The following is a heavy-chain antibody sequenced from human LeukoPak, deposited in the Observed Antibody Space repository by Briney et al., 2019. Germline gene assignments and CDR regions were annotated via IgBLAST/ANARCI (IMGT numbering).Heavy chain of an antibody. CDR3: VKTYGYCSATGCYVFDY. D-gene: IGHD2-2*01. J-gene: IGHJ4*02. CDR2: ITSDGGST. Sequence: GGSLRLSYSASGFTCSRYSMHWVRQAPGKGLEYVSGITSDGGSTYYADSVKGRFTISRDNSKNTLYLQMSSQRTEDTAVYSCVKTYGYCSATGCYVFDYWGQGTLVTVSS. CDR1: GFTCSRYS. V-gene: IGHV3-64D*09.